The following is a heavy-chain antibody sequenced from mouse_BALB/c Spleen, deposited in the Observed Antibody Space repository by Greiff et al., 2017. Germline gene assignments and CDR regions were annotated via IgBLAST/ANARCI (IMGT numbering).Heavy chain of an antibody. V-gene: IGHV7-3*02. CDR2: IRNKANGYTT. J-gene: IGHJ2*01. D-gene: IGHD2-3*01. CDR1: GFTFTDYY. Sequence: EVQLVESGGGLVQPGGSLRLSCATSGFTFTDYYMSWVRQPPGKALEWLGFIRNKANGYTTEYSASVKGRFTISRDNSQSILYLQMNTLRAEDSATYYCARVPDGYYGYFDYWGQGTTLTVSS. CDR3: ARVPDGYYGYFDY.